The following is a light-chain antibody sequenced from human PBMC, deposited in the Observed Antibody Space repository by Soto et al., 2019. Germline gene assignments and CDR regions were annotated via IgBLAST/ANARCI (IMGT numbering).Light chain of an antibody. Sequence: QSVLTQPASVSGSPGQSITISCTGTSADVGTYNFVAWYQQRPGKAPKLIIYDVSSRPSGVSNRFSGSKSGNTASLTISGLQADDEADYYCGSYTTSNTRQIVFGTGTKVTVL. J-gene: IGLJ1*01. V-gene: IGLV2-14*03. CDR1: SADVGTYNF. CDR3: GSYTTSNTRQIV. CDR2: DVS.